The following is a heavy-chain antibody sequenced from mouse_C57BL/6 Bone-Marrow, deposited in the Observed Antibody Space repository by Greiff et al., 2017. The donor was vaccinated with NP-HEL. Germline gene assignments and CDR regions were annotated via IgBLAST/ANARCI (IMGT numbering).Heavy chain of an antibody. CDR1: GYTFTSYG. V-gene: IGHV1-81*01. Sequence: QVQLQQSGAELARPGASVKLSCKASGYTFTSYGISWVKQRTGQGLEWIGEIYPRSGNTYYNEKFKGKATLTADKSSSTAYMELRSLTSEDSAVYFCALLYDDYENYWGQGTTLTVSS. CDR3: ALLYDDYENY. D-gene: IGHD2-4*01. J-gene: IGHJ2*01. CDR2: IYPRSGNT.